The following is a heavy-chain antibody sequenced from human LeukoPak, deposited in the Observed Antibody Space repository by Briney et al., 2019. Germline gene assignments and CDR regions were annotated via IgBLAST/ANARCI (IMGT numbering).Heavy chain of an antibody. CDR3: ARDRVLLWFGGSRGMDV. J-gene: IGHJ6*04. Sequence: ASVKVSCKASGYTFTGYYMHWVRQAPGQGLEWMGWINPNSGGTNYAQKFQGWVTMTRDTSISTAYMELSRLRSDDTAVYYCARDRVLLWFGGSRGMDVWGKGTTVTVSS. V-gene: IGHV1-2*04. CDR2: INPNSGGT. D-gene: IGHD3-10*01. CDR1: GYTFTGYY.